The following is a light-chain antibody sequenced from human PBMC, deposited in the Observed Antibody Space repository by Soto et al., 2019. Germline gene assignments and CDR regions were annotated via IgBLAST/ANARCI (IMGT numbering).Light chain of an antibody. V-gene: IGKV3-20*01. CDR1: QSVSSSY. J-gene: IGKJ1*01. CDR2: GAS. CDR3: QQYGSSPGGT. Sequence: EIVLTQSPGTLSLSPGERATLSCRASQSVSSSYLAWYQQKPGHAPRLLIYGASSRATGIPDRFSGSGSGTDFTLTISRLEPEDFAVYYCQQYGSSPGGTFGQGTKV.